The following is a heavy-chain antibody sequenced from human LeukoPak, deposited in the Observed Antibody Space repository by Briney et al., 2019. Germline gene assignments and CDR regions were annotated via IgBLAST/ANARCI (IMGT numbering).Heavy chain of an antibody. Sequence: GASVRVSCKVSGYRLIELAMHWVRQAPGKGLEWMGGFDPEDGETIYARKFQGRVNMSEDTTTDTAYLELSSLKSDDTAVYYCATPASDLSFDYWGEGTLVTFSS. CDR1: GYRLIELA. CDR3: ATPASDLSFDY. CDR2: FDPEDGET. V-gene: IGHV1-24*01. J-gene: IGHJ4*02.